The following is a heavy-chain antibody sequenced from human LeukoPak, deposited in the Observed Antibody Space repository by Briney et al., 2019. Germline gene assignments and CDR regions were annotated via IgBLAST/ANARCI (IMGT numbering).Heavy chain of an antibody. CDR1: GGSISTSSYS. CDR3: ARDPYLLTAKRGYYFDY. J-gene: IGHJ4*02. D-gene: IGHD2/OR15-2a*01. Sequence: SETLSLTCTVTGGSISTSSYSWGWIRHPPGTGLQWIGRTYYSGSTYYNPSLKSRVTISVDTSKHQFSLKLSSVTAADTAVYYCARDPYLLTAKRGYYFDYWGQGTLVTVSS. V-gene: IGHV4-39*07. CDR2: TYYSGST.